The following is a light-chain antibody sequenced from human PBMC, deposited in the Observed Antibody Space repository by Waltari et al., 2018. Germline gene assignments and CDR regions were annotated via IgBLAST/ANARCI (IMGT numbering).Light chain of an antibody. V-gene: IGKV3-20*01. J-gene: IGKJ1*01. CDR1: QSVSRT. CDR2: GAS. Sequence: EIVLTQSPGTLSLSLGERVTLSCRASQSVSRTLAWYQQKPGQAPRLLMYGASNRATGIPDRFSGSGSETDFSLSISRLEPDDFEVYYCQHYVRLPVTFGQGTKVEIK. CDR3: QHYVRLPVT.